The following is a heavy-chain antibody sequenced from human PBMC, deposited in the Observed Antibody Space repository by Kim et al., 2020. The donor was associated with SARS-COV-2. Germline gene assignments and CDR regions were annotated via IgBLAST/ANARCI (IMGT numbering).Heavy chain of an antibody. CDR2: IKKDGSEK. J-gene: IGHJ4*02. D-gene: IGHD3-3*01. CDR3: ARDRNDFWSGYFDY. Sequence: GGSLRLSCAASGLIFSNYWMSWVRQAPGKGPEWVANIKKDGSEKYYVDSVKDRFTISRDNAKNSLYLQMNSLRVEDTAVYYCARDRNDFWSGYFDYWGRGTLVTVSS. CDR1: GLIFSNYW. V-gene: IGHV3-7*03.